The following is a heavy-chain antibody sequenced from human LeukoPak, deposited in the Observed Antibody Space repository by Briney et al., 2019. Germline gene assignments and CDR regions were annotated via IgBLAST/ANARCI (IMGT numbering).Heavy chain of an antibody. CDR1: GYTFTSYF. Sequence: ASVKVSCKASGYTFTSYFMHWVRQAPGQGLNWMGIINPSGGSTSYAQKFQGRVTMTRDTSTSTVYMELSSLRSEDTAVYYCARDSADYGDYDYWGQGTLVTVSS. D-gene: IGHD4-17*01. J-gene: IGHJ4*02. CDR3: ARDSADYGDYDY. V-gene: IGHV1-46*01. CDR2: INPSGGST.